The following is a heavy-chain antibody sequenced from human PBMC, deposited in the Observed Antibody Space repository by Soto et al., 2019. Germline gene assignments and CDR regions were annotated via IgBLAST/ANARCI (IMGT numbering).Heavy chain of an antibody. CDR2: IIPIQGKA. CDR3: AKSLLFVDHAYMDV. CDR1: GGSFISYS. D-gene: IGHD2-21*01. V-gene: IGHV1-69*02. Sequence: ASVKXSCKASGGSFISYSFTWVRQAPGQGLEWMGRIIPIQGKANYALKFQDRVTITADRSTRTAYMELRSLRPEDTAVYYCAKSLLFVDHAYMDVWGKGTTVTVSS. J-gene: IGHJ6*03.